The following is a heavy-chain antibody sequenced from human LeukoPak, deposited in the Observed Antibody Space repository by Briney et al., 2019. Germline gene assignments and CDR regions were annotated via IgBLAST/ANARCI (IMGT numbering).Heavy chain of an antibody. V-gene: IGHV3-20*04. CDR1: GFTFDDYG. CDR3: ARGRFLEWLPVPDY. CDR2: INWNGGST. Sequence: GGSLRLSCAASGFTFDDYGMSWVRQAPGKGLEWVSGINWNGGSTACADSVKGRFTISRDNAKNSLYLQMNSLRSEDTALYYCARGRFLEWLPVPDYWGQGTLVTVSS. J-gene: IGHJ4*02. D-gene: IGHD3-3*01.